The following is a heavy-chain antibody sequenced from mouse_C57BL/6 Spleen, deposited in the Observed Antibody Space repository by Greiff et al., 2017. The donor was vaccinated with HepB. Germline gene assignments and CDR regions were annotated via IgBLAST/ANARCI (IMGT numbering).Heavy chain of an antibody. J-gene: IGHJ2*01. Sequence: EVKLVESGGGLVKPGGSLKLSCAASGFTFSSYAMSWVRQTPEKRLEWVATISDGGSYTYYPDNVKGRFTISRDNAKNNLYLQMSHLKSEDTAMYYCARGDSYYVAFDYWGQGTTLTVSS. CDR1: GFTFSSYA. CDR2: ISDGGSYT. D-gene: IGHD2-12*01. V-gene: IGHV5-4*03. CDR3: ARGDSYYVAFDY.